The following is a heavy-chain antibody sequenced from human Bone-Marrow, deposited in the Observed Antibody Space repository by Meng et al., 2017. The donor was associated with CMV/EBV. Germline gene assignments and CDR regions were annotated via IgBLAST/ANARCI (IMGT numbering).Heavy chain of an antibody. J-gene: IGHJ4*02. D-gene: IGHD1-26*01. CDR2: ISGSGDST. CDR1: GFTFSSYW. CDR3: AKEGSYNPYYFDY. Sequence: GGSLRLSCVASGFTFSSYWMSWVRQAPGKGLEWVSSISGSGDSTYYADSVTGRFTISRDNSKNTLYLQMSSLRAEDTAVYYCAKEGSYNPYYFDYWGQGTLVTVSS. V-gene: IGHV3-23*01.